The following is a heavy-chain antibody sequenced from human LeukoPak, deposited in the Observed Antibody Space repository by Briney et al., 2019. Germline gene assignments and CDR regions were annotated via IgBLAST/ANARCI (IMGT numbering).Heavy chain of an antibody. CDR3: AKDVKSYYDSSGYYHFDY. Sequence: PGGSLRLSCAASGFTFDDYGMSWVRQAPGKGLEWVSAISGSGGSTYYADSVKDRFTISRDNSKNTLYLQMNSLRAEDTAVYYCAKDVKSYYDSSGYYHFDYWGQGTLVTVSS. J-gene: IGHJ4*02. CDR2: ISGSGGST. V-gene: IGHV3-23*01. D-gene: IGHD3-22*01. CDR1: GFTFDDYG.